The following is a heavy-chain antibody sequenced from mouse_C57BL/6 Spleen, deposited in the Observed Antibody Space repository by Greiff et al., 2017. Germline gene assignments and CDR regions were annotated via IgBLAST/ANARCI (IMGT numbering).Heavy chain of an antibody. CDR1: GFTFSSYA. J-gene: IGHJ3*01. CDR3: ARDRGGGL. Sequence: EVQGVESGGGLVKPGGSLKLSCAASGFTFSSYAMSWVRQTPEKRLEWVATISDGGSYTYYPDNVKGRFTNSRDNAKNNLYLQMSHLKSEDTAMYYCARDRGGGLWGQGTLVTVSA. D-gene: IGHD1-1*02. CDR2: ISDGGSYT. V-gene: IGHV5-4*01.